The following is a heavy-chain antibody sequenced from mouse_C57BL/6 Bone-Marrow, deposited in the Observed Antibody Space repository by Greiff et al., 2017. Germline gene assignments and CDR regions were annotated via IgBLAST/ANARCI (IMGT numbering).Heavy chain of an antibody. CDR3: ARDGSSLDY. J-gene: IGHJ2*01. D-gene: IGHD1-1*01. CDR2: THPHSGSA. V-gene: IGHV1-64*01. Sequence: QVQLQQPGAELVQSGASVKLSCKVSGYTFTSYWMHWVSQRPGQGLERIGMTHPHSGSANYNEKFMSKATLTSDTASSTAYLQLSSLTSEDSAIYFYARDGSSLDYWGQGTTLTVSS. CDR1: GYTFTSYW.